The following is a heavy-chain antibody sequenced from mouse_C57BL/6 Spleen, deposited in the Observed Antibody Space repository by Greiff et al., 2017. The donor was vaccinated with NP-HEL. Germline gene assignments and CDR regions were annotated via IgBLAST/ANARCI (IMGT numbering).Heavy chain of an antibody. CDR3: ARNRIYDFSWFAY. Sequence: VQLQQPGAELVKPGASVKLSCKASGYTFTSYWMHWVKQRPGRGLEWIGRIDPNSGGTKYNEKFKSKATLTVDKPSSTAYMQLSSLTSEDSAVYYCARNRIYDFSWFAYWGQGTLVTVSA. V-gene: IGHV1-72*01. CDR2: IDPNSGGT. J-gene: IGHJ3*01. D-gene: IGHD2-3*01. CDR1: GYTFTSYW.